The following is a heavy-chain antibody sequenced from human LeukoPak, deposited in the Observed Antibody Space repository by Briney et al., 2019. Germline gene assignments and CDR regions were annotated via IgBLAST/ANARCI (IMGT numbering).Heavy chain of an antibody. J-gene: IGHJ6*04. CDR3: ARSPICSSTSCFHYYYYYGMDV. CDR2: IVPSDSYT. Sequence: GESLKISCKGSGYGFTSYWISWVRQMPGKGLEWMGRIVPSDSYTNYSPSFQGHVTISADKSISTAYLQWSSLKASDTAMYYCARSPICSSTSCFHYYYYYGMDVWGKGTMVTVSS. D-gene: IGHD2-2*01. V-gene: IGHV5-10-1*01. CDR1: GYGFTSYW.